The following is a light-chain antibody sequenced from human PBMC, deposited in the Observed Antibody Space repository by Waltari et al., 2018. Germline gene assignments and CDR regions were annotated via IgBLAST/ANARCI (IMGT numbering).Light chain of an antibody. V-gene: IGKV3-15*01. Sequence: TQSPATLSVSLGERVTLTCRASEIISINLAWYQQKPGQTPRLITHGASKRATCVPARFAGSGSRTEFTLIISSLQSEDIAVYYCHQYNNRPPYTFGQGTKLEIK. CDR2: GAS. J-gene: IGKJ2*01. CDR1: EIISIN. CDR3: HQYNNRPPYT.